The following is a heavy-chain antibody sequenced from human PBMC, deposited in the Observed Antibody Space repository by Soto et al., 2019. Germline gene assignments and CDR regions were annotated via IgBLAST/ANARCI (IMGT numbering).Heavy chain of an antibody. CDR1: GFTFSSYA. V-gene: IGHV3-30-3*01. Sequence: PGGSLRLSCAASGFTFSSYAMHWVRQAPGKGLEWVAVISYDGSNKYYADSVKGRFTISRDNSKNTLYLQMNSLRAEDTAVYYCARDESWSRLYYYGMDVWGQGTTVTVSS. J-gene: IGHJ6*02. CDR2: ISYDGSNK. CDR3: ARDESWSRLYYYGMDV. D-gene: IGHD2-15*01.